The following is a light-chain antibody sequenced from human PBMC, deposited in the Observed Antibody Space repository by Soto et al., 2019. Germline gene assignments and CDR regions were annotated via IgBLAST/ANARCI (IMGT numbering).Light chain of an antibody. CDR2: AAS. CDR3: LQHTSYPWT. J-gene: IGKJ1*01. CDR1: QGISKY. V-gene: IGKV1-17*03. Sequence: IQMTQSPSSLSASVGDRVTITCRASQGISKYLAWFQQRPGKVPRRLVYAASSLQSGVPSRFSGSGSGTEFILTISSLQPEDFGTYYCLQHTSYPWTFGQGTKVDIK.